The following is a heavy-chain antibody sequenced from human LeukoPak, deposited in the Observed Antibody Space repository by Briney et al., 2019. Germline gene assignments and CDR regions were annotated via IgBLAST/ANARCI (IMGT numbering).Heavy chain of an antibody. CDR2: INHSGST. Sequence: SETLSLTCAVCGGSFSGYYWSWIRQPPGKGLEWIGEINHSGSTNYNPSLKSRVTISVDTSKNQFSLKLSSVTAADTAVYYCARGSSGFLDYWGQGTLVTVSS. CDR3: ARGSSGFLDY. CDR1: GGSFSGYY. J-gene: IGHJ4*02. V-gene: IGHV4-34*01. D-gene: IGHD6-19*01.